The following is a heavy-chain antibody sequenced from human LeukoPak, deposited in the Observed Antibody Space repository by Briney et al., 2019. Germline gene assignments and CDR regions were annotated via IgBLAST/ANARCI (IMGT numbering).Heavy chain of an antibody. CDR3: ARDEGSYAFDY. V-gene: IGHV4-59*01. CDR2: IYYSGNT. J-gene: IGHJ4*02. CDR1: GGSISGYY. D-gene: IGHD1-26*01. Sequence: PSETLSLTCSVSGGSISGYYWSWIRQPPGKGPECIGYIYYSGNTNYNPSLKSRVTISVDTSKDQFSLKLRSVTAADTAVYCCARDEGSYAFDYWGQGILVTVSS.